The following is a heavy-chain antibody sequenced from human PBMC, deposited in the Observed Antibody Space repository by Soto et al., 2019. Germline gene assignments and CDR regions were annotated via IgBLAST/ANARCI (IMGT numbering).Heavy chain of an antibody. CDR1: GFTFSSYT. V-gene: IGHV3-23*01. Sequence: EVQLLESGGTLVQPGGSLRLSCAASGFTFSSYTMNWVRQAPGKGLEWVSRLTRSGDTTYYADSIKGQFTISRDNSKNTRYLEMNSLRAEDTAIYYCAKGLDRASLDYWGQGILVTVSS. CDR2: LTRSGDTT. J-gene: IGHJ4*02. CDR3: AKGLDRASLDY. D-gene: IGHD1-1*01.